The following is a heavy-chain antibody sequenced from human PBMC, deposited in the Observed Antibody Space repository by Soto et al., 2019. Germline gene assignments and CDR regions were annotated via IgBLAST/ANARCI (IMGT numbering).Heavy chain of an antibody. CDR2: VYDRGST. V-gene: IGHV4-59*01. J-gene: IGHJ5*02. CDR1: GGSLNRYY. Sequence: TVSGGSLNRYYWTWTRQPPGKGLEWIGYVYDRGSTNYNPPLRSRLTISVDTSNKQFSLKLNSVTAADTAVYYCVIGYSPNCFRVPSWGLGLLVTVS. D-gene: IGHD1-1*01. CDR3: VIGYSPNCFRVPS.